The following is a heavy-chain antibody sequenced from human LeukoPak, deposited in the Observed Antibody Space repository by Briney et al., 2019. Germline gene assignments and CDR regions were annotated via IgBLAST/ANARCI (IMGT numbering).Heavy chain of an antibody. CDR3: ARGYVGSGWRRGFDY. D-gene: IGHD6-19*01. Sequence: SETLSLTCAVYGGSFSGYYWSWIRQPPGKGLEWIGEINHSGSTNYNPSLKSRVTISVDTSKNQFSLKLSSVTAADTAVYYCARGYVGSGWRRGFDYWGQGTLVTVSS. CDR2: INHSGST. J-gene: IGHJ4*02. V-gene: IGHV4-34*01. CDR1: GGSFSGYY.